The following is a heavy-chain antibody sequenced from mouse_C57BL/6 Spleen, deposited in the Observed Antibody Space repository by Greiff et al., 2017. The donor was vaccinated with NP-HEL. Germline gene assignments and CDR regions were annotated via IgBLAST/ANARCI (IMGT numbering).Heavy chain of an antibody. J-gene: IGHJ4*01. CDR1: GFTFSSYA. D-gene: IGHD3-2*02. Sequence: EVKLVESGEGLVKPGGSLKLSCAASGFTFSSYAMSWVRQTPEKRLEWVAYISSGGDYIYYADTVKGRFTISRDNARNTLYLQMSSLKSEDTAMYYCTRDRHSSGYEVAISVWRQGAEVTLS. CDR3: TRDRHSSGYEVAISV. V-gene: IGHV5-9-1*02. CDR2: ISSGGDYI.